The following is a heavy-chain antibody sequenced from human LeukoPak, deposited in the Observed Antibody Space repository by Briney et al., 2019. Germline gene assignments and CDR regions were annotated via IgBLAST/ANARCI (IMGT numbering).Heavy chain of an antibody. Sequence: GGSLRLSCAASGFTFSDSTMHWVRQASGKGREWVGRIRNKANNYATAYATSVKGRFTLSRDDSKNTAYLQMNSLKTEDTALYYCVRGAASGSYYGLGVWGQGATVTVSS. CDR2: IRNKANNYAT. J-gene: IGHJ6*02. CDR3: VRGAASGSYYGLGV. V-gene: IGHV3-73*01. D-gene: IGHD1-26*01. CDR1: GFTFSDST.